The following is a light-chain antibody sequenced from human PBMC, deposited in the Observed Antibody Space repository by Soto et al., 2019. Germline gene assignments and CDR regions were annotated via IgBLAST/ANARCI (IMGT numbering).Light chain of an antibody. V-gene: IGKV1-5*03. CDR2: KAS. CDR3: QQYHIYSGT. CDR1: QTIDSW. J-gene: IGKJ1*01. Sequence: DIPMTQSPSTLSASVGDRVTITCRASQTIDSWLAWYQQRPGKLPNLLIYKASTLASGVASRFSGSGSGTEFILSINSLQPDYFATYYCQQYHIYSGTFGQGAKVEIK.